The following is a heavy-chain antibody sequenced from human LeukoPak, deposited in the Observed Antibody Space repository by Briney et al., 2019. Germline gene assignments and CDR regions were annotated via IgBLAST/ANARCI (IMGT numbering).Heavy chain of an antibody. V-gene: IGHV7-4-1*01. Sequence: ASVKVSCKASGYTFTAFPMHWVRQAPGQGLEWMGWINTKTGNPAYAQGFAGRFVFSLDTSVNTAYLQIASLKAEDTAVYYCARVTTVTSRYFDYWGQGTLVTVSS. D-gene: IGHD4-11*01. CDR3: ARVTTVTSRYFDY. CDR1: GYTFTAFP. J-gene: IGHJ4*02. CDR2: INTKTGNP.